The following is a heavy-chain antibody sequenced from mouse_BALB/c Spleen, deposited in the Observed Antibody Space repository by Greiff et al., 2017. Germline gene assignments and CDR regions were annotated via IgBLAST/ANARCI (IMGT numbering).Heavy chain of an antibody. CDR2: ISDGGSYT. Sequence: EVQGVESGGGLVKPGGSLKLSCAASGFTFSDYYMYWVRQTPEKRLEWVATISDGGSYTYYPDSVKGRFTISRDNAKNNLYLQMSSLKSEDTAMYYCARARSITTVVEGFAYWGQGTLVTVSA. CDR3: ARARSITTVVEGFAY. V-gene: IGHV5-4*02. CDR1: GFTFSDYY. D-gene: IGHD1-1*01. J-gene: IGHJ3*01.